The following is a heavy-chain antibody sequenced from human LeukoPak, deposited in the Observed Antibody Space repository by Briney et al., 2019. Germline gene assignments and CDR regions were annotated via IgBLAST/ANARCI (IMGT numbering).Heavy chain of an antibody. D-gene: IGHD3-9*01. CDR3: ARFPRAGYWAQYWYFDL. Sequence: PGGSLRLSCAASGFTFSDYYMSWIRQVPGKGLEWVSYISSSGSTIYYADSVKGRFIISRDNAKNSLYLQVNSLRAEDTAVYYCARFPRAGYWAQYWYFDLWGRGTLVTVSS. CDR2: ISSSGSTI. J-gene: IGHJ2*01. V-gene: IGHV3-11*04. CDR1: GFTFSDYY.